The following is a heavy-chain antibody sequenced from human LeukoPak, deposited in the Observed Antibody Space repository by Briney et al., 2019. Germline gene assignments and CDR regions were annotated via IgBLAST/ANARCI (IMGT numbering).Heavy chain of an antibody. D-gene: IGHD4-23*01. Sequence: GGSLRLSCAASGFTFSSYAMSWVRQAPGKGLEWVSAISGSGGSTYYADSVKGRFTISRDNSKNTLYLQMNGLRAEDTAVYFCAKYAPPTTVVTRFFDCWGQGALVTVSS. J-gene: IGHJ4*02. V-gene: IGHV3-23*01. CDR3: AKYAPPTTVVTRFFDC. CDR1: GFTFSSYA. CDR2: ISGSGGST.